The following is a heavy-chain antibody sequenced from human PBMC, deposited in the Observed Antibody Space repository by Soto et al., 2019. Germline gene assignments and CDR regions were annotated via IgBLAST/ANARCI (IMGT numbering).Heavy chain of an antibody. D-gene: IGHD4-17*01. V-gene: IGHV3-21*01. CDR1: GFTFSSYS. CDR2: ISSSSSYI. J-gene: IGHJ4*02. Sequence: GGSLRLSCAASGFTFSSYSMNWVRQAPGKGLEWVSSISSSSSYIYYADSVKGRFTISRDNAKNSLYLQMNSLRAEDTAVYYCARVGYGDYPNYFDYWGQGTLVTVSS. CDR3: ARVGYGDYPNYFDY.